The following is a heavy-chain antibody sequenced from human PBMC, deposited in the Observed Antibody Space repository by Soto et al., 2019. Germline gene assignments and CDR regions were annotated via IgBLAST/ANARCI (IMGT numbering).Heavy chain of an antibody. CDR2: IDPSDSYT. Sequence: GESLKISCKGSGYSFTSYWISWVRQMPGKGLEWMGRIDPSDSYTNYSPSFQGHVTISADKSISTAYLQWSSLKASDTAMYYCARQVGQQLGGVYYYGMDVWGQGTTVTSP. D-gene: IGHD6-13*01. V-gene: IGHV5-10-1*01. J-gene: IGHJ6*02. CDR1: GYSFTSYW. CDR3: ARQVGQQLGGVYYYGMDV.